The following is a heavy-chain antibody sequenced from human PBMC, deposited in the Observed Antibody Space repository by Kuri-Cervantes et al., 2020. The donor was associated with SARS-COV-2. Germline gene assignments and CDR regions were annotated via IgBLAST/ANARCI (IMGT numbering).Heavy chain of an antibody. J-gene: IGHJ6*02. CDR3: ARSLGLGGYYYYGMDV. CDR1: GYTFTSYY. Sequence: ASVKVSCKASGYTFTSYYMHWVRQAPGQGLEWMGIINPSGGSTSYAQKFQGRVTMTRDTSTSTVYMELSSLRSEDTAVYYCARSLGLGGYYYYGMDVWGQGTTVTVSS. V-gene: IGHV1-46*01. D-gene: IGHD3-10*01. CDR2: INPSGGST.